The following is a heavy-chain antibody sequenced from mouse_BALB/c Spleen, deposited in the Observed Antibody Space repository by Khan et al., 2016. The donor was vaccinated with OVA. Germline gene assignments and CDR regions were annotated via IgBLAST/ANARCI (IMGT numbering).Heavy chain of an antibody. V-gene: IGHV2-6-4*01. Sequence: QVRLQQSGPGLVAPSQSLSITCTVSGFSLSRYNIHWVRQPPGKGLEWLGMIWGGGVTDYNSTLKSRLSLSKDNSQSQVFLKMNSLQTDDTAMYYCARAYYRYDGYYAMDYWGQGTSVTVSS. CDR2: IWGGGVT. J-gene: IGHJ4*01. D-gene: IGHD2-14*01. CDR1: GFSLSRYN. CDR3: ARAYYRYDGYYAMDY.